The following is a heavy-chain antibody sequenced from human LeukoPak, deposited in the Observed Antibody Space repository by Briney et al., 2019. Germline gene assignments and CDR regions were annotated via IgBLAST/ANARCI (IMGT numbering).Heavy chain of an antibody. J-gene: IGHJ6*02. Sequence: ASVKVSCKASGYTFTGYYMHWVRQAPGQGLEWMGWINPNSGGTNYAQKFQGRVTMTRDTSISTAYMELSRLRSDDTAVYYCARDSRYCSSTSCYPIYYYHYGMDVWGQGTTVTVSS. V-gene: IGHV1-2*02. D-gene: IGHD2-2*01. CDR3: ARDSRYCSSTSCYPIYYYHYGMDV. CDR1: GYTFTGYY. CDR2: INPNSGGT.